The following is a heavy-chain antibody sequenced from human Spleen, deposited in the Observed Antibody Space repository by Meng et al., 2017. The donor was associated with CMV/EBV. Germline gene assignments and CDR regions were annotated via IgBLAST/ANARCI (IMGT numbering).Heavy chain of an antibody. CDR1: FTFRRNG. Sequence: FTFRRNGMRWVRQAQCKGLEWVACIEDDGSNENYGDSVKGRFTVSRDNTKNTLYLQMNSLRPEDTAVYLCAKDERVLIPTSGYLGHWGQGTLVTVSS. CDR3: AKDERVLIPTSGYLGH. CDR2: IEDDGSNE. D-gene: IGHD3-22*01. J-gene: IGHJ4*02. V-gene: IGHV3-30*02.